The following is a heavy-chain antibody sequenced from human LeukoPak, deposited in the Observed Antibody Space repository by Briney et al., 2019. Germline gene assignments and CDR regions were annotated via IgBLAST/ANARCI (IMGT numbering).Heavy chain of an antibody. V-gene: IGHV1-69*13. CDR2: IIPIFGTA. J-gene: IGHJ4*02. CDR3: ATRLYSGYDYSYYFDY. Sequence: SVKVSCKASGGTFSSYAISWVRQAPGQGLEWMGGIIPIFGTANYAQKFQGRVTITADESTSTAYMELSGLRSEDTAVYYCATRLYSGYDYSYYFDYWGQGTLVTVSS. CDR1: GGTFSSYA. D-gene: IGHD5-12*01.